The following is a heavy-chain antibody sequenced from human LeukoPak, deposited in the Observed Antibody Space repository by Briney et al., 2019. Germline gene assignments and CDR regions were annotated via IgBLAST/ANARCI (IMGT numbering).Heavy chain of an antibody. J-gene: IGHJ4*02. CDR3: ARGGDSSSWYWFDY. Sequence: PGGSLRLSCAASGFTFSNYWMSWVRQAPGKGLEWVANIKQDGSEKYYVGSVKGRFTISRDNAKDSLYLQMNSLRAEDTAVYYCARGGDSSSWYWFDYWGQGTLVTVSS. D-gene: IGHD6-13*01. CDR1: GFTFSNYW. CDR2: IKQDGSEK. V-gene: IGHV3-7*05.